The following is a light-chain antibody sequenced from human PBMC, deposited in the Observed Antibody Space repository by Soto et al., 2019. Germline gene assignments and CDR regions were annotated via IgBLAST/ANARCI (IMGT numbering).Light chain of an antibody. J-gene: IGLJ3*02. CDR2: VKNDGSH. Sequence: QLVLTQSPSASASLGASVRLTCTLSSGHSSYAIAWHQQQPDKGPRYLMKVKNDGSHTKGDGIPDRFSGSSSGAERYLTISSLQSEDEAAYYCQTWGTGIWVFGGGTKLTVL. CDR3: QTWGTGIWV. V-gene: IGLV4-69*01. CDR1: SGHSSYA.